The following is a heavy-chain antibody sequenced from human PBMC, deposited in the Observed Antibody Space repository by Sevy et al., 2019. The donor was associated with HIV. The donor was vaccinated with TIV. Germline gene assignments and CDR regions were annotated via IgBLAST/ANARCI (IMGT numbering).Heavy chain of an antibody. CDR2: INHSGST. D-gene: IGHD2-2*01. V-gene: IGHV4-34*01. Sequence: SETLSLTCAVYGGSFSGYYWNWIRQSPGKGLEWIGEINHSGSTHYNPSLKSRVTISVDTSKNQFSLRLNSVTAADTAVYYCARPPPVVVVPGAPSWFDPWGQGTLVTVSS. CDR3: ARPPPVVVVPGAPSWFDP. J-gene: IGHJ5*02. CDR1: GGSFSGYY.